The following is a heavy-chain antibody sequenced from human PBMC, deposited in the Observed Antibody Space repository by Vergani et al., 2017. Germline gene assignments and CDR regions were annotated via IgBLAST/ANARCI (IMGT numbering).Heavy chain of an antibody. V-gene: IGHV2-5*04. CDR3: VYRKTDCVTTGCFYPFYYYYYMDV. CDR1: GFSLNTRGVS. D-gene: IGHD4-11*01. CDR2: IYWNDDQ. Sequence: QITLKESGPTLVKPTQTLTLTCTFSGFSLNTRGVSVAWIRQPPGKALVWLALIYWNDDQHYSPSLNNRVTITKDTSKNQVVLTMTNMDYVDTGTYYCVYRKTDCVTTGCFYPFYYYYYMDVWGKGTTVTVSS. J-gene: IGHJ6*03.